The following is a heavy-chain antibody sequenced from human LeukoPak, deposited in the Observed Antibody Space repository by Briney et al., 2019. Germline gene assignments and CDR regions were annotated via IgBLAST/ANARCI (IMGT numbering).Heavy chain of an antibody. Sequence: GASVKVSCKASGGTFSSYAISWVRQAPGQGLEWLGGIIPIFGTANYAQKFQGRVTITADESTSTAYMELSSLRSEDMAVYYCAQEEYSGSSGDYWGQGTLVTVSS. V-gene: IGHV1-69*01. CDR3: AQEEYSGSSGDY. CDR1: GGTFSSYA. D-gene: IGHD1-26*01. CDR2: IIPIFGTA. J-gene: IGHJ4*02.